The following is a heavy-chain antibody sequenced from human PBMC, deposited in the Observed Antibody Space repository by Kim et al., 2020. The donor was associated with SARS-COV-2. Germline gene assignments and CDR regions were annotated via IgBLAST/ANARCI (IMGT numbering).Heavy chain of an antibody. J-gene: IGHJ4*02. D-gene: IGHD4-17*01. CDR1: GFTFSSYG. Sequence: GGSLRLSCAASGFTFSSYGMHWVRQAPGKGLEWVAVIWYDGSNKYYADSVKGRFTISRDNSKNTLYLQMNSLRAEDTAVYYCASTDYGGNLDYWGQGTLVTVSS. V-gene: IGHV3-33*01. CDR2: IWYDGSNK. CDR3: ASTDYGGNLDY.